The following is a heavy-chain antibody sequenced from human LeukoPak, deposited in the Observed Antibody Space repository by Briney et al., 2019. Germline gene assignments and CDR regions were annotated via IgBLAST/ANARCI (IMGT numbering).Heavy chain of an antibody. CDR3: ASRPYGSGTPPFDY. CDR1: GGSISSYY. Sequence: PSETLSLTCTASGGSISSYYWSWIRQPPGKGLEWIGYIYYSGSTNYNPSLKSRVTISVDTSKNQFSLKLSSVTAADTAVYYCASRPYGSGTPPFDYWGQGTLVTVSS. V-gene: IGHV4-59*01. D-gene: IGHD3-10*01. CDR2: IYYSGST. J-gene: IGHJ4*02.